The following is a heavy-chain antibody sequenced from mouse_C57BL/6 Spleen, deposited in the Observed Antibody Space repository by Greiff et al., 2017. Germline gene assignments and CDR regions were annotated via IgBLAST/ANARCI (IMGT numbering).Heavy chain of an antibody. J-gene: IGHJ4*01. CDR2: ISSGGSYT. D-gene: IGHD2-4*01. V-gene: IGHV5-6*01. CDR1: GFTFSSYG. CDR3: ARLRGDYDGGYAMDY. Sequence: EVHLVESGGDLVKPGGSLKLSCAASGFTFSSYGMSWVRPTPDKRLEWVATISSGGSYTYYPDSVKGRFTISRDNAKNTLYLQMSSLKSEDTAMYYCARLRGDYDGGYAMDYWGQGTSVTVSS.